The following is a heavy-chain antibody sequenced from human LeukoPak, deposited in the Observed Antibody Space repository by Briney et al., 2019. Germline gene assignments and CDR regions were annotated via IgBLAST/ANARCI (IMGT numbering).Heavy chain of an antibody. CDR3: ARLSQYCSNGVCYFDAFDI. V-gene: IGHV5-51*01. Sequence: GESLKISCKGSGYSFTSYWIGWVRQMPGKGLEWMGIIYPGDSDTTYSPSFQGQVTISADKSISTAYLQWSSLKASDTAMYYCARLSQYCSNGVCYFDAFDIWGQGTMVTVSS. J-gene: IGHJ3*02. CDR1: GYSFTSYW. CDR2: IYPGDSDT. D-gene: IGHD2-8*01.